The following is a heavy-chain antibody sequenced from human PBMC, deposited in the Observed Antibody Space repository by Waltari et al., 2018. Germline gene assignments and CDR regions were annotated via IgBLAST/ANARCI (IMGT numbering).Heavy chain of an antibody. CDR3: ARGPLLSKVDY. V-gene: IGHV4-61*02. CDR2: IYTSGST. J-gene: IGHJ4*02. D-gene: IGHD1-26*01. CDR1: GGPIDSCRYY. Sequence: QVQLQESGPGLVKPSQTLSLTCTVSGGPIDSCRYYWHWIRQPAGKGLEWIGRIYTSGSTNYNPSLKSRVTISVDTSKNQFSLNLSSVTAADTAVYYCARGPLLSKVDYWGQGTLVTVSS.